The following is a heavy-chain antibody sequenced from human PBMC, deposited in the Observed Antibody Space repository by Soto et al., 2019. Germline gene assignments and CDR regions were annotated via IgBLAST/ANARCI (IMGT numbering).Heavy chain of an antibody. J-gene: IGHJ6*03. D-gene: IGHD6-6*01. CDR3: ARRARPDFYYMDV. V-gene: IGHV3-64*01. CDR1: GFTLGGYA. CDR2: ISSNGVGT. Sequence: EVQLAESGGGLARPGGSLRLSVAASGFTLGGYAMVGVRQAPGKGREYVSGISSNGVGTYYANSVQGRFTISRDNSKNTVYLQMGSLRPEDMAVYYCARRARPDFYYMDVWGKGTTVTVSS.